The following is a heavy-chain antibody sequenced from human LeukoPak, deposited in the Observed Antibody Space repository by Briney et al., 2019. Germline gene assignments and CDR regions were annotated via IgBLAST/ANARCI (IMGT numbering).Heavy chain of an antibody. CDR2: IYHSGST. CDR3: ARRRDYYYYYMDV. Sequence: SETLSLTCAVSGYSISSGYYWGWIRQPPGKGLEWIGSIYHSGSTYYNPSLKSRVTISVDTSKNQFSLKLSSVTAADTAVYYCARRRDYYYYYMDVWGKGTTVTVSS. V-gene: IGHV4-38-2*01. CDR1: GYSISSGYY. J-gene: IGHJ6*03.